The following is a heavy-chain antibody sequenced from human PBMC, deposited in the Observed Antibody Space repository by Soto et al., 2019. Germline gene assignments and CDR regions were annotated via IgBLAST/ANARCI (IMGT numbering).Heavy chain of an antibody. CDR3: AKNLLSVVAAHDAFDI. V-gene: IGHV3-23*01. Sequence: PGGSLRLSCAASGFTFSSYAMSWVRQAPGKGLEGVSAISGSGGSTYYADSVKGRFTISRDNSKNTLYLQMNSLRAEDTAVYYCAKNLLSVVAAHDAFDIWGQGTMVTVSS. D-gene: IGHD2-15*01. J-gene: IGHJ3*02. CDR2: ISGSGGST. CDR1: GFTFSSYA.